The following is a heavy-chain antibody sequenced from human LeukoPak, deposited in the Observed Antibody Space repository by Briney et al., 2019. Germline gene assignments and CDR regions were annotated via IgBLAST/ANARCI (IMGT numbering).Heavy chain of an antibody. Sequence: GGSLRLSCAASGFTFSSFGMHWVRQAPGQGLEWVAFILYDGTNKYYADSVKGRFTISRDNAKNSLYLQMNSLRAEDTAVYYCARGTGPTDFWGQGTLVTVSS. CDR1: GFTFSSFG. D-gene: IGHD1-14*01. CDR3: ARGTGPTDF. J-gene: IGHJ4*02. CDR2: ILYDGTNK. V-gene: IGHV3-30*02.